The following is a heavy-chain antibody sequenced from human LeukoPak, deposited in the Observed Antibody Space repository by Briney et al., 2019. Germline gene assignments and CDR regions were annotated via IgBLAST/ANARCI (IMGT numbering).Heavy chain of an antibody. Sequence: PGGSLRLSCAASGFTVSSNYMSWVRQAPGKGLEWVSSINPTSGYIYYSDSVKGRFTISRDNAKKSFYLQMNSLRAEDTAVYYCARFVEAHTYYFDYWGQGTLVAVSS. D-gene: IGHD3-10*01. CDR1: GFTVSSNY. J-gene: IGHJ4*02. V-gene: IGHV3-21*01. CDR3: ARFVEAHTYYFDY. CDR2: INPTSGYI.